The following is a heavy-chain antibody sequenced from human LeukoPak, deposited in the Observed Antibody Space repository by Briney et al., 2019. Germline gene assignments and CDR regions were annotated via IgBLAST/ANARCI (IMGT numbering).Heavy chain of an antibody. D-gene: IGHD2-21*01. CDR1: GFTFSTYW. Sequence: GGSLRLSCAASGFTFSTYWMHWVRQAPGKGLVWVSRINTDRSTTTYADSVKGRFTISRDNAKSTLYLQMNSLRAEDTAVYYCARICSGGNCYVDSWGQGTLVTVSS. CDR2: INTDRSTT. J-gene: IGHJ4*02. CDR3: ARICSGGNCYVDS. V-gene: IGHV3-74*01.